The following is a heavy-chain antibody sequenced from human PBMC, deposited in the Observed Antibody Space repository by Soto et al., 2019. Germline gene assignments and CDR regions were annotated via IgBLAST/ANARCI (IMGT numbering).Heavy chain of an antibody. Sequence: EVQLVESGGGLVKPGGYLRLSCAASCFSFSNTWMNWVRQAPGKGLEWAGRIKSKRDGGTTDSAVTVKGRVTISRDDSDNALYLPMNSLKAEDAAAYYWTTGDRMRNRFGGVIEGSDYCGPRPLVSVS. J-gene: IGHJ4*02. CDR1: CFSFSNTW. CDR2: IKSKRDGGTT. D-gene: IGHD3-16*02. V-gene: IGHV3-15*07. CDR3: TTGDRMRNRFGGVIEGSDY.